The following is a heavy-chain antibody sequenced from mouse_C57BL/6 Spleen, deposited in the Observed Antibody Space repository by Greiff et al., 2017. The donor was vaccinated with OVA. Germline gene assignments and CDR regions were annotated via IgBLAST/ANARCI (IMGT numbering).Heavy chain of an antibody. J-gene: IGHJ2*01. D-gene: IGHD2-3*01. V-gene: IGHV1-82*01. CDR2: IYPGDGDT. CDR3: ARCYDGYYAYYFDY. Sequence: QVQLQQSGPELVKPGASVKISCKASGYAFSSSWMNWVKQRPGKGLEWIGRIYPGDGDTNYNGKFKGKATLTADKSSSTAYMQLSSLTSEDSAVYFCARCYDGYYAYYFDYWGQGTTLTVSS. CDR1: GYAFSSSW.